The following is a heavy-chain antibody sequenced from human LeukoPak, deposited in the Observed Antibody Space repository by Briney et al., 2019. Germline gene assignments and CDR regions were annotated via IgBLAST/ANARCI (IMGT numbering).Heavy chain of an antibody. J-gene: IGHJ4*02. V-gene: IGHV4-59*01. CDR3: ARSLWGYFDY. CDR2: IYYSGST. Sequence: SETLSLTCTVSGGSISSYYRSWIRQPPGKGLEWIGYIYYSGSTNYNPSLKSRVTISVDTSKNQFSLKLSSVTAADTAVYYCARSLWGYFDYWGQGTLVTVSS. D-gene: IGHD2-21*01. CDR1: GGSISSYY.